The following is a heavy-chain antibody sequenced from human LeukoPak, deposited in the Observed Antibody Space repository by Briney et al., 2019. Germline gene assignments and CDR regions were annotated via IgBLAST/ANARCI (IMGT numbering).Heavy chain of an antibody. D-gene: IGHD3-9*01. CDR2: ISAYNGNT. CDR3: ARHHYYDILTGYYIDDY. CDR1: GYTFTSYG. J-gene: IGHJ4*02. Sequence: ASVKVSCKASGYTFTSYGISWVRQAPGQGLEWMGWISAYNGNTNYAQKLQGRVTMTTDTSTSTAYMELRSLRSDDTAVYYCARHHYYDILTGYYIDDYWGQGTLVTVSS. V-gene: IGHV1-18*01.